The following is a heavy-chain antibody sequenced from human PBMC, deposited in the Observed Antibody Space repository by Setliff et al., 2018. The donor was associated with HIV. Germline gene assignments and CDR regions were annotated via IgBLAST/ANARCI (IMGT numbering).Heavy chain of an antibody. CDR3: AKADDGAAAGPAP. V-gene: IGHV3-33*06. CDR2: IWYDGINK. J-gene: IGHJ5*02. CDR1: GFTFRSLG. Sequence: QPGGSLRLSCAASGFTFRSLGMHWVRQVPGKGLEWVAVIWYDGINKNYADSVRGRFTISRDNSRDTLYLEMSSLRVEDTALYYCAKADDGAAAGPAPWGQGTQVTVSS. D-gene: IGHD6-13*01.